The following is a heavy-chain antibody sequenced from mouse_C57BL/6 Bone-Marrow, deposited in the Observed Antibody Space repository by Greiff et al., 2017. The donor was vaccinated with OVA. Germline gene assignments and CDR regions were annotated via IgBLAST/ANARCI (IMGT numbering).Heavy chain of an antibody. V-gene: IGHV5-2*01. D-gene: IGHD1-2*01. CDR1: EYEFPSHD. CDR3: ARHYGLPLYYYAMDY. J-gene: IGHJ4*01. CDR2: INSDGGST. Sequence: EVKLVESGGGLVQPGESLKLSCESNEYEFPSHDMSWVRKTPEKRLELVAAINSDGGSTYYPDTMERRFIISRDNTKKTLYLHMSSLRSEDTALYDCARHYGLPLYYYAMDYWGQGTSVTVSS.